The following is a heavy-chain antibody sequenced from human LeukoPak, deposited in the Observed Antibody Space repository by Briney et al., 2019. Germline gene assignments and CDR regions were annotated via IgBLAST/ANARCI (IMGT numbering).Heavy chain of an antibody. CDR2: INHSGST. D-gene: IGHD2-15*01. Sequence: PSETLSLTCAVYGGSFSGYYWSWIRHPPGKGLEWIGEINHSGSTNYNPSLKSRVTISVDTSKNQFSLKLSSVTAADTAVYYCASRGIYCSGGSCYSDYWGQGTLVTVSS. CDR3: ASRGIYCSGGSCYSDY. CDR1: GGSFSGYY. V-gene: IGHV4-34*01. J-gene: IGHJ4*02.